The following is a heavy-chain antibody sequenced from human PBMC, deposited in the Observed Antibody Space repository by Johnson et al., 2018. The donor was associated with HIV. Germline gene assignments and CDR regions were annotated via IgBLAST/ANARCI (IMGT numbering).Heavy chain of an antibody. CDR1: GFKFDDYG. CDR2: MSYDGSNK. Sequence: QVQLVESGGGVVRPGGSLRLYCAASGFKFDDYGMNWVRQTPGKGLEWVALMSYDGSNKKYADSVKGRFTISRDNSKNTLYLQMNSLRAADTAVYYCARDLSGNYGDAFDIWGQGTMVTVSS. CDR3: ARDLSGNYGDAFDI. V-gene: IGHV3-30*03. J-gene: IGHJ3*02. D-gene: IGHD1-26*01.